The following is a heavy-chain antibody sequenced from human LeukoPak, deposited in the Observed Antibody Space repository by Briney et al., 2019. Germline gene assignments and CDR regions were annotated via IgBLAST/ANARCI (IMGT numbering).Heavy chain of an antibody. CDR2: IRYDGSNK. Sequence: PGGSLRLSCAASGFTFSSYGMHWVRQAPGKGLEWVAFIRYDGSNKYYADSVKGRFTISRDNSKNTLYLQMSSLRPEDTAVYYCAIPKGVSHSTRPDYWGQGTLVTVSS. J-gene: IGHJ4*02. CDR1: GFTFSSYG. V-gene: IGHV3-30*02. D-gene: IGHD3-10*01. CDR3: AIPKGVSHSTRPDY.